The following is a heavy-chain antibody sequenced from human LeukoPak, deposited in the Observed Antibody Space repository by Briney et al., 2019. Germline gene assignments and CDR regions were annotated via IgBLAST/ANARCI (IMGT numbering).Heavy chain of an antibody. CDR2: ISASGHAT. D-gene: IGHD1-26*01. V-gene: IGHV3-23*01. Sequence: GGSLRLSCAASGFTFSSYAMSWVRQAPGKGLEAPGKGLEWVSTISASGHATYYPDSERGRFTISRDNSKSTLHLQMDSLRAEDSALYYCAKWPEGATPKFHHWGQGTLVTVSS. J-gene: IGHJ4*02. CDR1: GFTFSSYA. CDR3: AKWPEGATPKFHH.